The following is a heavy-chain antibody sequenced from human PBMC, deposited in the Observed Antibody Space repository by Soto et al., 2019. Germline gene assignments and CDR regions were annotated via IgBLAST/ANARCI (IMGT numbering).Heavy chain of an antibody. Sequence: GGSLRLSCAASGFTFSSYAMSWVRQAPGKGLEWVSSISGNGGSPYYADSVQGRFTISRDNYKNTVSLQMNSLRAEDTATYYCTKARCSGDTCYVPDYWGHGTLVTVSS. CDR1: GFTFSSYA. V-gene: IGHV3-23*01. J-gene: IGHJ4*01. D-gene: IGHD2-15*01. CDR3: TKARCSGDTCYVPDY. CDR2: ISGNGGSP.